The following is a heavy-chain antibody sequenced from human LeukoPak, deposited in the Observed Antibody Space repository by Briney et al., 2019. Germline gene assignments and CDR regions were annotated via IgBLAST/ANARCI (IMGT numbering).Heavy chain of an antibody. J-gene: IGHJ6*03. V-gene: IGHV3-30*02. CDR2: IRYDGSNK. CDR1: GFTFSSYG. Sequence: GGSLRLSCAASGFTFSSYGMHWVRQAPGKGLEWVAFIRYDGSNKYYADSVKGRFTISRDNSKNTLYLQMNSLRAEDTAVYYCAKDGGDVIAGGGAVYYYYYYMDVWGKGTTVTISS. D-gene: IGHD3-3*01. CDR3: AKDGGDVIAGGGAVYYYYYYMDV.